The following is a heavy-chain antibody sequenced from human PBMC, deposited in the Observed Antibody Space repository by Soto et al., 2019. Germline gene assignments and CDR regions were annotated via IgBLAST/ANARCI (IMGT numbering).Heavy chain of an antibody. Sequence: QVQLVESGGGVVQPGRSLRLSCEASGFTFSSYGIHWVRQAPGKGLEWVAVISYDGSKKYYADSVKGRFTISRDNSKNTLYLQMNSLRAEDTAVYYCAKVPAPNAAFDIWGQGTMVTVS. CDR1: GFTFSSYG. CDR2: ISYDGSKK. J-gene: IGHJ3*02. V-gene: IGHV3-30*18. CDR3: AKVPAPNAAFDI.